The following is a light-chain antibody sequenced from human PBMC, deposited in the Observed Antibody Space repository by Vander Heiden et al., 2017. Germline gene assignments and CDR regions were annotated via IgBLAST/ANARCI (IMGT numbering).Light chain of an antibody. CDR1: QSVSSY. J-gene: IGKJ1*01. CDR2: DAS. V-gene: IGKV3-11*01. CDR3: QHRSNLT. Sequence: EIVLTQSPATLSLSPGERATLSCRASQSVSSYLAWDQQKPGQAPRLLIYDASNRDTGIQARFSGSGSGTDFTLTSSSLETEDFAVYYTQHRSNLTFGQGTKVEIK.